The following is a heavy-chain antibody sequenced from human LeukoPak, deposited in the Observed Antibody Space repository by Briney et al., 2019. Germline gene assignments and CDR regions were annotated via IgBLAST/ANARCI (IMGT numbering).Heavy chain of an antibody. CDR2: IHSSGRT. CDR3: ARDSSGSSFKFLDL. V-gene: IGHV4-59*01. CDR1: GGSITNFY. Sequence: KSSETLSLTCAVSGGSITNFYWSWIRQPPGKGLEWIGYIHSSGRTNYNPSLNSRVTISLDTSKSQFSLRLSSVTAADTAVYYCARDSSGSSFKFLDLWGQGTLVTVSS. D-gene: IGHD3-22*01. J-gene: IGHJ5*02.